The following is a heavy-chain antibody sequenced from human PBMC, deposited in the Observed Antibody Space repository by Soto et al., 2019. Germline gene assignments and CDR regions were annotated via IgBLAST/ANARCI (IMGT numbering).Heavy chain of an antibody. J-gene: IGHJ6*02. CDR3: SRDNDRLQLGGNYYYILDV. V-gene: IGHV1-69*12. D-gene: IGHD4-4*01. CDR1: GGTFSSSA. Sequence: QVQLVQSGAEMKEPGSSVKVSCKTSGGTFSSSAISWLRQAPGQGLEWMGGIIPLFRTPDYAQKFQGRVTIAADESTITAYMELSSLRSEDTAVYYCSRDNDRLQLGGNYYYILDVWGQGNTITVSS. CDR2: IIPLFRTP.